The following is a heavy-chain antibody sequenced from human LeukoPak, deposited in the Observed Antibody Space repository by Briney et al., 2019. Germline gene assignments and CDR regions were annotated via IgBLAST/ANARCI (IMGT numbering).Heavy chain of an antibody. CDR2: INSDGSST. CDR1: GFTFSIYW. J-gene: IGHJ4*02. D-gene: IGHD3-22*01. CDR3: ARGPRYYDSSGYYYGLGIGY. V-gene: IGHV3-74*01. Sequence: GGSLRLSCAASGFTFSIYWMHWVRQAPGKGLVWVSRINSDGSSTSYADSVKGRFTISRDNAKNTPYLQMNSLRAEDTAVYYCARGPRYYDSSGYYYGLGIGYWGQGTLVTVSS.